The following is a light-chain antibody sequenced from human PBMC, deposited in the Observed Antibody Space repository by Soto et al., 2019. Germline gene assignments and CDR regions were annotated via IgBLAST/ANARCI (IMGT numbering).Light chain of an antibody. CDR1: SSDVGGYNY. Sequence: QSVLTQPPSASGSPGQSVTISCTGTSSDVGGYNYVSWYQQHPGKAPKLMIYEVTKRPSGVPDRFSGSKSGNTASLTVSGLQAEDEADYYCTSTPNRNKVIFGGGTKLTVL. CDR3: TSTPNRNKVI. J-gene: IGLJ2*01. CDR2: EVT. V-gene: IGLV2-8*01.